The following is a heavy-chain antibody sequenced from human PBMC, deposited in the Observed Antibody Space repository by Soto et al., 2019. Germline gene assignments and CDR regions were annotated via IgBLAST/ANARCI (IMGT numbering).Heavy chain of an antibody. CDR2: INPKSGDT. V-gene: IGHV1-2*02. J-gene: IGHJ4*02. Sequence: GASVKVFCKASGYTFTGYYIHWVRQAPGQGLEWMGWINPKSGDTNYAQKFQGRVSMTRDTSITTAYMEVSRLKSDDTAVYYCARGSPRMGALPTYWGQGTLVTVSS. CDR3: ARGSPRMGALPTY. CDR1: GYTFTGYY. D-gene: IGHD1-26*01.